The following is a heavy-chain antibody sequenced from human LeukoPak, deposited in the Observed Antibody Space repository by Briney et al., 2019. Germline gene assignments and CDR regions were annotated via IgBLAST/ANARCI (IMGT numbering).Heavy chain of an antibody. V-gene: IGHV4-61*01. CDR2: IYYSGST. Sequence: PSETLSLTCTVSGGSVSSGSYYWSWIRQPPGKGLEWIGYIYYSGSTNYNPSLKSRVTISVDTSKNQFSLKLSSVTAADTAVYYCATEGVAGLDYWGQGTLVTVS. CDR1: GGSVSSGSYY. D-gene: IGHD6-19*01. J-gene: IGHJ4*02. CDR3: ATEGVAGLDY.